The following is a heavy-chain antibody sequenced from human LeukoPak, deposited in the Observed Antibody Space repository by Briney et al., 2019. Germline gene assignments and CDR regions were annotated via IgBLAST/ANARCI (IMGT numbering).Heavy chain of an antibody. Sequence: GGSLRLSCAASGFTFSSYAMHWARQAPGKGLEYVSAISSNGGSTYYANSVKGRFTISRDNSKNTLYLQMGSLRAEDMAVYYCAREPGSYYYDYWGQGTLVTVSS. V-gene: IGHV3-64*01. D-gene: IGHD3-10*01. CDR3: AREPGSYYYDY. CDR2: ISSNGGST. CDR1: GFTFSSYA. J-gene: IGHJ4*02.